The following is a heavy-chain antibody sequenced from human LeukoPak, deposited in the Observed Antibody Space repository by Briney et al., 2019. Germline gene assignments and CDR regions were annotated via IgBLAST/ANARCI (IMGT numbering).Heavy chain of an antibody. D-gene: IGHD6-19*01. J-gene: IGHJ4*02. CDR3: ARGLVGSGRPFDY. Sequence: SETLSLTCIVSGGSISSYFWSWIRQPAGKGLEWIGRIYSSGSTNYNPSLKSRVTMSVDTSKNEFSLRLNSVTAADTAVYYCARGLVGSGRPFDYWGQGTLVTVSS. V-gene: IGHV4-4*07. CDR2: IYSSGST. CDR1: GGSISSYF.